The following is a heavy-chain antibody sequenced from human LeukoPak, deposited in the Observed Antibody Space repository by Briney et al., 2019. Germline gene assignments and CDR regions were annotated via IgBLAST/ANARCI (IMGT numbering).Heavy chain of an antibody. D-gene: IGHD1-1*01. J-gene: IGHJ5*02. CDR3: THRRGTGTNNWFDP. Sequence: SGPTLVHPTQTLTLTCTFSGFSLSTSGVGVGWIRQPPGKALEWLALLYWDDDKRYSPSLKSRLTITKDTYKSQVVLTVTSMDPVDTATCYCTHRRGTGTNNWFDPWGQGTLVTVSS. CDR1: GFSLSTSGVG. V-gene: IGHV2-5*02. CDR2: LYWDDDK.